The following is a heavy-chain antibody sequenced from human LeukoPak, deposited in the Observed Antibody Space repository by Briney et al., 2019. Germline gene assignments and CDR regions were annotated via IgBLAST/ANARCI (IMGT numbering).Heavy chain of an antibody. V-gene: IGHV3-48*04. J-gene: IGHJ3*01. CDR2: ISASSRTI. CDR3: AKSRGWFEVLDV. D-gene: IGHD3-10*01. Sequence: GGSLRLSCAASGFDFTGNHMNWVRQVPGKGLEWLSYISASSRTIHYADSVKGRFTVSRDNAENSLYLQMASLRVEDTAIYYCAKSRGWFEVLDVWGQGTLVTVSS. CDR1: GFDFTGNH.